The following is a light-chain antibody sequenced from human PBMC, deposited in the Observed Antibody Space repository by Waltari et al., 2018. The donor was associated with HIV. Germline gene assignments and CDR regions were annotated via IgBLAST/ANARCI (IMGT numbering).Light chain of an antibody. V-gene: IGLV3-25*03. Sequence: SYELTQPPSVSVSPGQTARITCSGDALPKQYAYWYQQKPGQAPEVVIYKDSERPSGIPERLSGSSSGTTVTLTISGVQTEDEADYYCQSVDRSRVVFGGGTKLTVL. CDR3: QSVDRSRVV. CDR1: ALPKQY. J-gene: IGLJ2*01. CDR2: KDS.